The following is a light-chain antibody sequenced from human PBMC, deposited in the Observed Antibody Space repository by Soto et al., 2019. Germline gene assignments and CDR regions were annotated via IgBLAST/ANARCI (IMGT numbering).Light chain of an antibody. V-gene: IGLV2-11*01. J-gene: IGLJ3*02. Sequence: QSVLNQPRSVSGTPGQSVTISCTGTSCDVGFYNYIYWYQHHPGKAPKRMIYDVSIRPSGVPDRFSGSKSGNTASLTISGLQAEAEAYYYGCSDAGSPCVFGGGTQLTVL. CDR3: CSDAGSPCV. CDR1: SCDVGFYNY. CDR2: DVS.